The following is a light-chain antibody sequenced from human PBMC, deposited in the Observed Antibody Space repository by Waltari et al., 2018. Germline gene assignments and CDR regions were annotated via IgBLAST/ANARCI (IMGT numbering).Light chain of an antibody. V-gene: IGKV1-39*01. Sequence: DLQMTPSPSSLSASVGDSVTMTCRASQSITNYLSWYQHKLGEAPNLLVYDASTLVSGVPSRFNGSGSGTEFTLTISSLQPEDLATYYCLQTYSTLMFSFGPGTKVDL. J-gene: IGKJ3*01. CDR2: DAS. CDR1: QSITNY. CDR3: LQTYSTLMFS.